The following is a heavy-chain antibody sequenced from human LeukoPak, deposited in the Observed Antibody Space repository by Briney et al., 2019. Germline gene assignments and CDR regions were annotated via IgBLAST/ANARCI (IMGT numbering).Heavy chain of an antibody. J-gene: IGHJ4*02. CDR3: ARMVMRPVVVPAGPQPGPYFDY. V-gene: IGHV3-20*04. Sequence: PGGSLRLSCAASGFTFDNYGMSWVRHAPGKGLEWVSGIDWNGGSTGYADSVKGRFTISRDNAKNSLYLQMNSVRSDDTAVYYCARMVMRPVVVPAGPQPGPYFDYWGQGTLVTVPS. CDR2: IDWNGGST. CDR1: GFTFDNYG. D-gene: IGHD2-2*01.